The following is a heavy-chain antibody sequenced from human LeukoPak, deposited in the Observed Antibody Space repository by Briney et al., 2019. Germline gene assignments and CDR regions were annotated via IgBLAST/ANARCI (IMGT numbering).Heavy chain of an antibody. V-gene: IGHV3-53*01. CDR2: IYSGGST. J-gene: IGHJ4*02. CDR1: GFTVSSNY. D-gene: IGHD6-19*01. CDR3: ARPASWPSDSSGWYLFDY. Sequence: GGSLRLSCAASGFTVSSNYMSWVRQAPGKGLEWVSVIYSGGSTYYADSVKGRFTISRDNSKNTLYLQKNSLRAEDTAVYYCARPASWPSDSSGWYLFDYWGQGTLVTVSS.